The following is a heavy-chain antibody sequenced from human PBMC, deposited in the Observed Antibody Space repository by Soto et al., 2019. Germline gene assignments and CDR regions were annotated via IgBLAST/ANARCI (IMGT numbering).Heavy chain of an antibody. CDR1: GGSFSGYY. D-gene: IGHD2-2*01. J-gene: IGHJ4*01. Sequence: SETLSLTCAVYGGSFSGYYWSWIRQPPGKGLEWIGEINHSGSTNYNPSLKSRVTISVDTSKNQFSLKLSSVAAADTGVYYCARLGGFYQAFDSWGQGALVTAPQ. V-gene: IGHV4-34*01. CDR3: ARLGGFYQAFDS. CDR2: INHSGST.